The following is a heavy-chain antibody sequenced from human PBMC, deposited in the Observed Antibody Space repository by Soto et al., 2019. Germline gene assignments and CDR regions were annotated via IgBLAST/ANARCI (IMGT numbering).Heavy chain of an antibody. CDR1: GFTFSKYW. V-gene: IGHV3-74*01. D-gene: IGHD2-15*01. Sequence: EEQLVESGGGLVQPGGSRRLSCVASGFTFSKYWMHWVRQAPGKGLVWVSRINNEGSSTSYADSVKGRFTISRDNAKNTLYLQMNSLRAEDTAVYYCARCSGGSCYSYAFDIWGRGTMVTVSS. J-gene: IGHJ3*02. CDR2: INNEGSST. CDR3: ARCSGGSCYSYAFDI.